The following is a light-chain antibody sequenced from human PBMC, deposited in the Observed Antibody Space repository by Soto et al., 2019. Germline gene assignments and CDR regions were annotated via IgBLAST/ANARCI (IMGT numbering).Light chain of an antibody. CDR3: QQSYNSPQT. V-gene: IGKV1-39*01. Sequence: DIQMTQSPSSLSASVGDEVTTTCQASQTIMTYLNWYQLKPGKPPRLLIYAASSLQSGVPSRFSGSGSGTDFTLTISSLQPEDFATYSCQQSYNSPQTFGRGTKVDIK. J-gene: IGKJ1*01. CDR1: QTIMTY. CDR2: AAS.